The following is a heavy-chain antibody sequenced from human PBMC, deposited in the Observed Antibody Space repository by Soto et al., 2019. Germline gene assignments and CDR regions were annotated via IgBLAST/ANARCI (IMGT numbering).Heavy chain of an antibody. CDR2: IYWDDDK. V-gene: IGHV2-5*02. CDR1: GFSLSTSGVG. D-gene: IGHD3-22*01. Sequence: QITLKESGPTLVKPTQTLTLTCTFSGFSLSTSGVGVGWIRQPPGKALEWLALIYWDDDKRYSPSLKSRLTITKDTSKNQVVLTMTNMDPVDTATDYCAHASNYYDSSGPMDWGQGTLVTVSS. CDR3: AHASNYYDSSGPMD. J-gene: IGHJ4*02.